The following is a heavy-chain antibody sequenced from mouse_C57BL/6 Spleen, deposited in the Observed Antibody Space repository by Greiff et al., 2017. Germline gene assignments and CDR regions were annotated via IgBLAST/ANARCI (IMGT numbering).Heavy chain of an antibody. Sequence: EVQRVESGEGLVKPGGSLKLSCAASGFTFSSYAMSWVRQTPEKRLEWVAYISSGGDYTYYADTVKGRFTISIANARNTLYLQMRSLKSEDTAMYDCTRGGLDDGYSYYAMDYWGQGTSVTVSS. V-gene: IGHV5-9-1*02. J-gene: IGHJ4*01. CDR1: GFTFSSYA. D-gene: IGHD2-3*01. CDR2: ISSGGDYT. CDR3: TRGGLDDGYSYYAMDY.